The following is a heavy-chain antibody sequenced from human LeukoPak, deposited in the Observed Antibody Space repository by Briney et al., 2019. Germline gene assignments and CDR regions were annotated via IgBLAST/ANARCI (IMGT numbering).Heavy chain of an antibody. CDR1: GFTFSSYW. V-gene: IGHV4-4*02. J-gene: IGHJ2*01. Sequence: GSLRLSCAASGFTFSSYWMSWVRQPPGKGLEWIGEICHSGSTNYNPSLKSRVTISVDKSKNQFSLKLSSVTAADTAVYYCARGSSGWYFDLWGRGTLVTVSS. D-gene: IGHD6-19*01. CDR3: ARGSSGWYFDL. CDR2: ICHSGST.